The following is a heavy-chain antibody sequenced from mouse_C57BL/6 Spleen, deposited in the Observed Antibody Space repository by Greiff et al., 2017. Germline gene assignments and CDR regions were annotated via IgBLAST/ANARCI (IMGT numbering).Heavy chain of an antibody. CDR1: GFTFSDYG. J-gene: IGHJ4*01. Sequence: EVQLVESGGGLVKPGGSLKLSCAASGFTFSDYGMHWVRQAPEKGLEWVAYISSGSSTIYYADTVKGRFTISRDNAKNTLFLQMTSLRSEDTAMYDCARPPYGSSNYYAMDYWGQGTSVTVSS. CDR2: ISSGSSTI. V-gene: IGHV5-17*01. CDR3: ARPPYGSSNYYAMDY. D-gene: IGHD1-1*01.